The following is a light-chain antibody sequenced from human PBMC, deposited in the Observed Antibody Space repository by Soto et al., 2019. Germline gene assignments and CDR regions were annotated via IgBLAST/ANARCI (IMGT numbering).Light chain of an antibody. CDR2: EVS. Sequence: QSVLAHPASVSGTPGQTNTISCAGTRSDVGGYNYVSWSQQHQGKAPQLMIYEVSKRPSGVSSRFSGSKSGNTASLTISGLQAEDEADYYCSSYTSSSTYVFGTGTKATVL. J-gene: IGLJ1*01. CDR3: SSYTSSSTYV. V-gene: IGLV2-14*01. CDR1: RSDVGGYNY.